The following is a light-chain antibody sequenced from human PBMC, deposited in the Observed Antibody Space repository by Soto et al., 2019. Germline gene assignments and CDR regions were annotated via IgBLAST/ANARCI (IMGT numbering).Light chain of an antibody. Sequence: EIEMTQSPATLSLAPGERVTLSCRASESVSTNLAWYQQKPGQAPRILIYGASSRATGIPDRFSGSGSGTDFTLTISRLEPEDFAVYYCQQYGSSITFGQGTRLEIK. V-gene: IGKV3-20*01. J-gene: IGKJ5*01. CDR1: ESVSTN. CDR3: QQYGSSIT. CDR2: GAS.